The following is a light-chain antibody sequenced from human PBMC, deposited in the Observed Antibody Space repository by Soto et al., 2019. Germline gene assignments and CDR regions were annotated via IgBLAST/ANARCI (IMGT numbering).Light chain of an antibody. J-gene: IGLJ2*01. CDR3: SSYTSSNTLVV. CDR1: RNDVGAYNY. Sequence: QSALTQPASVSGSPGQSITISCTGTRNDVGAYNYVSWYQQHPGKAPKLMIYEVSNRPSGVSNRFSGSKSSNTASLTISGLQAEDEADYYCSSYTSSNTLVVFGGGTKVTVL. V-gene: IGLV2-14*01. CDR2: EVS.